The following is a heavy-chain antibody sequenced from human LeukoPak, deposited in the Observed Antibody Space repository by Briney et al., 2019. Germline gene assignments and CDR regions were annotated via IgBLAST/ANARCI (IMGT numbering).Heavy chain of an antibody. CDR2: ISGSDDNT. CDR3: ARDLNWETY. Sequence: PGGSLRLSCAASGFTFSSHGMSWVRQAPGKGLEWVSTISGSDDNTYYADSVKGRFTISRDNAKNSLYLQMNSLRAEDTAVYYCARDLNWETYWGQGTLVSVSS. CDR1: GFTFSSHG. D-gene: IGHD7-27*01. J-gene: IGHJ4*02. V-gene: IGHV3-23*01.